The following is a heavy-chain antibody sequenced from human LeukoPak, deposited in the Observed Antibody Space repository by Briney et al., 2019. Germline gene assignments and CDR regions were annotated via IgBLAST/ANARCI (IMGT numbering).Heavy chain of an antibody. V-gene: IGHV3-7*03. CDR2: IKQDGSEK. D-gene: IGHD1-26*01. J-gene: IGHJ3*01. CDR1: GFTFSTFW. CDR3: AKDVGAFDL. Sequence: PGGSLRLSCTASGFTFSTFWMSWVRQAPGKGLEWVANIKQDGSEKYYVDAVTGRFTISRDNAKNSLYLQMNSLRVEDTAMYYCAKDVGAFDLWGQGTMVTVSS.